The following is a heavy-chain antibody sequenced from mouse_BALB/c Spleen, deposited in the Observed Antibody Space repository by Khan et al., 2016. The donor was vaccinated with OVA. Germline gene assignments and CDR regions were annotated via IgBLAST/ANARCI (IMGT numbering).Heavy chain of an antibody. CDR3: ARQPYYHYNVMDY. Sequence: QVQLKESGPGLVAPSQTLSITCTISGFSLTNYGVHWVRQPPGKGLEWLVLMWSDGSTTYNSALKSRLTTSKDNSKSQVFLKLNSLQTYDTAMYFCARQPYYHYNVMDYWGQGTSVTVSS. V-gene: IGHV2-6-1*01. D-gene: IGHD2-10*01. CDR2: MWSDGST. CDR1: GFSLTNYG. J-gene: IGHJ4*01.